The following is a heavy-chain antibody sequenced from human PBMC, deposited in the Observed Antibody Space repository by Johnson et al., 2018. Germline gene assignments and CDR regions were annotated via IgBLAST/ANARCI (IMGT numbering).Heavy chain of an antibody. CDR3: ARARGDGGSFAQH. J-gene: IGHJ1*01. CDR2: ISSSSSTR. D-gene: IGHD2-15*01. V-gene: IGHV3-48*02. Sequence: VQLVESGGGLVQPGGSLRLSCAASGFTFSNYNMNWVRQAPGKGLEWVSYISSSSSTRYYAASVKGRFTISRDNAKNSLYLQMNSLRDEATALYYCARARGDGGSFAQHWGQGTLVTVSS. CDR1: GFTFSNYN.